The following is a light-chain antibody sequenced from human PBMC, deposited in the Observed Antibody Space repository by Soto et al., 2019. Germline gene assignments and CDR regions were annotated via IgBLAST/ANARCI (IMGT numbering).Light chain of an antibody. CDR3: MQGTQSTWT. J-gene: IGKJ1*01. Sequence: DIVLTQTPLSSPVTLGQPASISCRSSQSLVHSDGNTYLSWFHHRPGQPPRLLIYRVSDRFSGVPDRFSGSGAGTDFTPTISRVEAEDVGVYYCMQGTQSTWTFGQGTKVDIK. CDR1: QSLVHSDGNTY. CDR2: RVS. V-gene: IGKV2-24*01.